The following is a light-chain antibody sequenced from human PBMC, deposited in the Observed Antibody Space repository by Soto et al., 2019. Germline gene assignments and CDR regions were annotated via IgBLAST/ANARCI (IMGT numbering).Light chain of an antibody. CDR2: DAS. J-gene: IGKJ1*01. Sequence: EIVLTQSPGTLSLSPGERATLSCRASQSVSNNFLAWYQQKPGQAPRLLVFDASKRPTGIPDRFSGSGSGTDFTLTISRLEPEDFGVYYCQQYGNSPPRTFGQGTKVEIK. CDR3: QQYGNSPPRT. V-gene: IGKV3-20*01. CDR1: QSVSNNF.